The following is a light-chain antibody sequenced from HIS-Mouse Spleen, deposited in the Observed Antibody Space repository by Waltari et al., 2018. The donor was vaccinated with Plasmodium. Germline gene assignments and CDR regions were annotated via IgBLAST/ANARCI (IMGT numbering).Light chain of an antibody. CDR2: QDS. CDR1: KLGYTY. V-gene: IGLV3-1*01. Sequence: SYELTQPPSVSVSPGQTPIITCSGDKLGYTYACWYQQKPGQSPVLVIYQDSKRPSGIPERFSGSNSGNTATLTISGTQAMDEADYYCQAWDSSTVVFGGGTKLTVL. J-gene: IGLJ2*01. CDR3: QAWDSSTVV.